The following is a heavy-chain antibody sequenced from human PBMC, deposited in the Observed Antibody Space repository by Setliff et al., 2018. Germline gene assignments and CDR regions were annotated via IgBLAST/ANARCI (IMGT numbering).Heavy chain of an antibody. Sequence: SETLSLTCAVSGASIRNNYYWGWIRQSPGTGLEWIGSIFYNGMAYSNPSLKSRVTMSVDTSKNQFSLNLTSVTAADTAVYYCARTGTYRYFDPWGQGTLVTVSS. CDR3: ARTGTYRYFDP. CDR2: IFYNGMA. CDR1: GASIRNNYY. J-gene: IGHJ4*02. D-gene: IGHD1-1*01. V-gene: IGHV4-39*01.